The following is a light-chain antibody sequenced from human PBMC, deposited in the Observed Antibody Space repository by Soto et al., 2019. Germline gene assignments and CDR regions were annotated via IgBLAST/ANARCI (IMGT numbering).Light chain of an antibody. V-gene: IGKV3-11*01. J-gene: IGKJ2*01. Sequence: EIVLTQSPATLSLSPGERATLSCRASQSVSSYLAWYQQKPGQAPRLLIYAASNRATGIPARFSGSGSGTDFNLTISSLEPEDFAGYYCQQRSNWPPTFGQGTKLELK. CDR1: QSVSSY. CDR2: AAS. CDR3: QQRSNWPPT.